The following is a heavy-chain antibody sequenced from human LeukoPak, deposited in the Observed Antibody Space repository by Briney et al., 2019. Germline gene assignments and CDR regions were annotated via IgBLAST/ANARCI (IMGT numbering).Heavy chain of an antibody. CDR3: ARDSLGYSYGQDAFDI. D-gene: IGHD5-18*01. CDR1: GFTFSNYW. V-gene: IGHV3-7*01. Sequence: GGSLRLSCAASGFTFSNYWMRWVRQAPGKGLEWVANIKEDGSEQHYEDSVKGRFTISRDNAKNSLYLQMNSLRADDTAVYYCARDSLGYSYGQDAFDIWGQGTMVTVSS. CDR2: IKEDGSEQ. J-gene: IGHJ3*02.